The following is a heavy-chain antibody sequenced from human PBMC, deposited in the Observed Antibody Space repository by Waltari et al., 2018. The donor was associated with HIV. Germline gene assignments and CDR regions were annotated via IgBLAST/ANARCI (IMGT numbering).Heavy chain of an antibody. D-gene: IGHD4-17*01. J-gene: IGHJ4*02. V-gene: IGHV3-7*01. Sequence: EVQLVESGGGLVQPGGSLRLSCAASGFTFSSYWMSWVRQAPGKGLEWVANIKQDGSEKYYVDSVKGRFTISRDNAKNSLYLQMISLRAEDTAVYYCASGVPFYGEEPYSDYWGQGTLVTVSS. CDR3: ASGVPFYGEEPYSDY. CDR2: IKQDGSEK. CDR1: GFTFSSYW.